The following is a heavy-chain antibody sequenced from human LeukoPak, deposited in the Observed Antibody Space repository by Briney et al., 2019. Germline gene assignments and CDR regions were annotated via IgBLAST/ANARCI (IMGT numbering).Heavy chain of an antibody. CDR1: GFTFSTYS. D-gene: IGHD4-17*01. J-gene: IGHJ3*02. CDR2: ISASSTYI. V-gene: IGHV3-21*01. Sequence: GGSLRLSCAASGFTFSTYSMNWVRQPPGKGLEWVSSISASSTYIYYADSVKGRFTISRDNAKNSLYLQMNSLRAEDTAVYYCARVRGTVTTLNAFDIWGQGTMVTVSS. CDR3: ARVRGTVTTLNAFDI.